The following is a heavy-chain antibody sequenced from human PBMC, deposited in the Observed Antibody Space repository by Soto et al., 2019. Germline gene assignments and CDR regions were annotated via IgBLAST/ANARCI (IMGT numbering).Heavy chain of an antibody. CDR1: GGSFSGYH. J-gene: IGHJ4*02. D-gene: IGHD4-17*01. V-gene: IGHV4-34*01. CDR3: ARIPGSDYSDPHDY. CDR2: ITHTARP. Sequence: QVQLQQWGAGLLKPSETLSLTCAVYGGSFSGYHWTWIRQPPGRGLDWIGEITHTARPNYSPSLKSRVTISVDTSKNQFYLDLKSVTAADTAVYYCARIPGSDYSDPHDYWAQGTLVTVSS.